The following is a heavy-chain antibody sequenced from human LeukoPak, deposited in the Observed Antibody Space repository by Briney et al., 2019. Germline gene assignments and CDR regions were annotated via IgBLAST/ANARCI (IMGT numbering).Heavy chain of an antibody. V-gene: IGHV1-18*01. J-gene: IGHJ2*01. CDR3: ARDHGGKVDRYFDL. D-gene: IGHD2-15*01. CDR2: NSGYKGNT. CDR1: GYPFGSYG. Sequence: ASVKVSCKASGYPFGSYGISWVRQAPGQGLEWMGWNSGYKGNTKYAQKFQGRVTMTTDTSTSTAYMELRGLRSDDTAVYYCARDHGGKVDRYFDLWGRGTLVTVSS.